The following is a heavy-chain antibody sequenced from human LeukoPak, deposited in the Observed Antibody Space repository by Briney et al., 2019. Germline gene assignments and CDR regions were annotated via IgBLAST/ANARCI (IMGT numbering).Heavy chain of an antibody. CDR3: ATDKIRGAGPSYYYGMDV. CDR1: GYTLTELS. CDR2: FDPEDGET. D-gene: IGHD3-10*01. Sequence: ASVKVSCKVSGYTLTELSMHWVRQAPGKGLEWMGGFDPEDGETIYAQKFQGRVTMTEDTSTDTAYMEPSSLRSEDTAVYYCATDKIRGAGPSYYYGMDVWGQGTTVTVSS. V-gene: IGHV1-24*01. J-gene: IGHJ6*02.